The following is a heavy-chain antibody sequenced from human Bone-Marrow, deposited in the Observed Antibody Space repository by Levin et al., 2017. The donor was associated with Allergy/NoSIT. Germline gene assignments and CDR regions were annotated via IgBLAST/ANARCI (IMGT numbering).Heavy chain of an antibody. CDR3: VLQSDVLTGYYF. CDR1: EDSFNSHS. D-gene: IGHD3-9*01. V-gene: IGHV1-69*02. J-gene: IGHJ1*01. Sequence: ASVKVSCKGSEDSFNSHSVSWVREAPGQGLEWMGRIIPKVDIVNLAQTFQDKITIWTDRSTTTVYLEVTSLTPEDTAVYYCVLQSDVLTGYYFWGQGSRVTVSS. CDR2: IIPKVDIV.